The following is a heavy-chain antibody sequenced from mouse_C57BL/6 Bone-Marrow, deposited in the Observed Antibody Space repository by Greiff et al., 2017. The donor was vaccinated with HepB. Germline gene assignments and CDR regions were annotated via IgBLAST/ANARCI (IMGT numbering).Heavy chain of an antibody. CDR2: IWSDGST. CDR3: AREGNYEGDYAMDY. Sequence: VKLQESGPGLVAPSQSLSITCTVSGFSLTSYGVHWVRQPPGKGLEWLVVIWSDGSTTYNSALKSRLSISKDNSKSQVFLKMNSLQTDDTAMYYCAREGNYEGDYAMDYWGQGTSVTVSS. D-gene: IGHD2-1*01. V-gene: IGHV2-6*03. CDR1: GFSLTSYG. J-gene: IGHJ4*01.